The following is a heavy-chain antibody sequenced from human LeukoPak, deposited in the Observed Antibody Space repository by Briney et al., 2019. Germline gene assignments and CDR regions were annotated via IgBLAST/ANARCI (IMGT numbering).Heavy chain of an antibody. V-gene: IGHV5-51*01. J-gene: IGHJ4*02. D-gene: IGHD1-26*01. CDR2: IYPGDSDT. CDR3: ARHGWEEDTYYFDS. CDR1: GYRFTSYW. Sequence: AGESLKISCKGPGYRFTSYWIGWVRQMPGKGLEWMGIIYPGDSDTRYSPSFQGQVTISVDKSISTAFLQWSSLKASDTAMYYCARHGWEEDTYYFDSWGQGTLVTVSS.